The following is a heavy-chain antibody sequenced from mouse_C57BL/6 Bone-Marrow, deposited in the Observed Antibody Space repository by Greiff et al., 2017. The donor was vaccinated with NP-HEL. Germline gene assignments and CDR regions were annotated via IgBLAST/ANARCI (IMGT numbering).Heavy chain of an antibody. Sequence: VQLQQSGPELVKPGASVKISCKASGYTFTDYYMNWVKQSHGKSLEWIGDINPNNGGTSYNQKFKGKATLTVDKSSSTAYMELRSLTSEDSAVYYCARETGPMDYWGQGTSVTVSS. CDR3: ARETGPMDY. CDR2: INPNNGGT. V-gene: IGHV1-26*01. J-gene: IGHJ4*01. CDR1: GYTFTDYY. D-gene: IGHD4-1*01.